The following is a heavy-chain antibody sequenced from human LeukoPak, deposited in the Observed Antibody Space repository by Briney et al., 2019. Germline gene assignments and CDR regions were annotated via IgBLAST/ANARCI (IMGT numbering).Heavy chain of an antibody. J-gene: IGHJ3*02. V-gene: IGHV1-2*02. CDR1: GYTFTGYY. Sequence: ASVKVSCKASGYTFTGYYMHWVRQAPGQGLEWMGWINPNSGGTNYAQKFQGRVTMTRDTSISTAYMELSRLRSDDTAVYYCARYPTIFGVLSPDPKDAFDIWGQGTMVTVSS. D-gene: IGHD3-3*01. CDR2: INPNSGGT. CDR3: ARYPTIFGVLSPDPKDAFDI.